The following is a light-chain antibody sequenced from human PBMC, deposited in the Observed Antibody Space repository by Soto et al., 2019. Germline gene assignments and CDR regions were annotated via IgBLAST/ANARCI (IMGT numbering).Light chain of an antibody. CDR2: EVS. CDR1: SSDVGGYNH. CDR3: SSYSTTSSPHVL. V-gene: IGLV2-14*01. J-gene: IGLJ2*01. Sequence: QSALTQPPSASGSPGQSVTISCTGTSSDVGGYNHVSWYQLHPGKAPKVIIYEVSYRPSGVSTRFSGSKSDNTASLTISGLQAEDEADYFCSSYSTTSSPHVLFGGGTKLTVL.